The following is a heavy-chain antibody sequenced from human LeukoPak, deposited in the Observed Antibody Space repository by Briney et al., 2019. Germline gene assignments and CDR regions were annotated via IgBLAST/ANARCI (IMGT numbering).Heavy chain of an antibody. V-gene: IGHV3-30*03. CDR3: ARYLVQHYYMDV. CDR1: RFTFSNYV. Sequence: HPGGSLRLSCAASRFTFSNYVMHWVRQAPGKGLEWVAVISYDGSDKYYADSVKGRFTISRDNSKNTLYLQMNSLRAEDTAVYYCARYLVQHYYMDVWGKGTTVTVSS. J-gene: IGHJ6*03. D-gene: IGHD3-16*01. CDR2: ISYDGSDK.